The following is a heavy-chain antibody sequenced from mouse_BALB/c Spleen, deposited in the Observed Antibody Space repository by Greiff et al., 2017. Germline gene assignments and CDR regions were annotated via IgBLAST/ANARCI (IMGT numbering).Heavy chain of an antibody. Sequence: EVQLQQPGAELVRPGASVKISCKASGYTFTDYNMHWVKQSHGKSLEWIGYIYPYNGGTGYNQKFKSKATLTVDNSSSTAYMELRSLTSEDSAVYYCAREEDYYGPWFAYWGQGTLVTVSA. V-gene: IGHV1S29*02. CDR1: GYTFTDYN. D-gene: IGHD1-2*01. J-gene: IGHJ3*01. CDR3: AREEDYYGPWFAY. CDR2: IYPYNGGT.